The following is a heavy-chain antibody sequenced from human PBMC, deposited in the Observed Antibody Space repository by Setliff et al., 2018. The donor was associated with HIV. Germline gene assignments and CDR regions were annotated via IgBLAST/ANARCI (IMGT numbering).Heavy chain of an antibody. Sequence: SSETLSLTCSLSGDSMSTYYWSWIRQTAGKGLEWIGRIHNSGNTNYNPSFMSRVSMSVDTSKSQFSLKLRSVTAADTAVYFCAKDRVYVKGYFDYWGQGAQVTVSS. CDR1: GDSMSTYY. CDR2: IHNSGNT. CDR3: AKDRVYVKGYFDY. J-gene: IGHJ4*02. D-gene: IGHD3-22*01. V-gene: IGHV4-4*07.